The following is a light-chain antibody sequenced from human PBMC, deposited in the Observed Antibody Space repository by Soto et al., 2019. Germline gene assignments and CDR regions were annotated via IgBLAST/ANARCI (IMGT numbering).Light chain of an antibody. J-gene: IGKJ1*01. CDR1: HSLTTSY. CDR3: HQRRNCPTWT. CDR2: DAX. V-gene: IGKV3-11*01. Sequence: SVLIHSPGAKSLSLWKRASVSXRHSHSLTTSYIAWCQRKPXXSTRLXXXDAXNRGTGIPARFSGSGSGTDFTLNISSIVPEEFEVYYCHQRRNCPTWTFGQGTKV.